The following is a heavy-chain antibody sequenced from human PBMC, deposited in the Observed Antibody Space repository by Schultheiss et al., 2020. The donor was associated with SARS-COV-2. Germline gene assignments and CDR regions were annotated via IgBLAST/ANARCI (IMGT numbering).Heavy chain of an antibody. J-gene: IGHJ3*02. Sequence: GESLKISCAASGFSVSGNYMSWVRQASGKGLEWVSSISGGSTYYADSVKGRFTISRDNAKNSLYLQMNSLRAEDTAVYYCARERASSSLHDAFDIWGQGTMVTVSS. D-gene: IGHD6-6*01. CDR3: ARERASSSLHDAFDI. V-gene: IGHV3-69-1*01. CDR1: GFSVSGNY. CDR2: ISGGST.